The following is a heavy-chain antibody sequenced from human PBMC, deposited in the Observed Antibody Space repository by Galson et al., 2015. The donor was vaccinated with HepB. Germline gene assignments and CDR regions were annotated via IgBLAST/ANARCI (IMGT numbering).Heavy chain of an antibody. CDR2: ISAYNGNT. V-gene: IGHV1-18*04. D-gene: IGHD3/OR15-3a*01. J-gene: IGHJ5*02. CDR1: GYTFTSYG. CDR3: ARDRVTGGDFWTIYEGWFDP. Sequence: QSGAEVKKPGESLKISCKASGYTFTSYGISWVRQAPGQGLEWMGWISAYNGNTNYAQKLQGRVTMTTDTSTSTAYMELRSLRSDDTAVYYCARDRVTGGDFWTIYEGWFDPWGQGTLVTVSS.